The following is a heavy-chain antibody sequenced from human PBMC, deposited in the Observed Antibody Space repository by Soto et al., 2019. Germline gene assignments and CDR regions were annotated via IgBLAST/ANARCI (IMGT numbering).Heavy chain of an antibody. CDR3: ARGREIGDIVVVVAVTSMDV. D-gene: IGHD2-15*01. CDR1: GYTFTSYD. J-gene: IGHJ6*02. Sequence: VASVKVSCKASGYTFTSYDINWVRQATGQGLEWMGWMNPNSGNTGYAQKFQGRVTMTRNTSISTAYMELSSLRSEDTAVYYCARGREIGDIVVVVAVTSMDVWGQGTTVTVSS. CDR2: MNPNSGNT. V-gene: IGHV1-8*01.